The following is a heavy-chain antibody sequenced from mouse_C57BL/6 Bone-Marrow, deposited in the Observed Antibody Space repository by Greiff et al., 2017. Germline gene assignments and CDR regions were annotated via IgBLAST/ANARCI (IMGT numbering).Heavy chain of an antibody. Sequence: EVQGVESGTVLARPGASVKMSCKTSGYTFTSYWMHWVKQRPGQGLEWIGAIYPGNSDTSYNQKFKGKAKLTAVTSASTAYMARSSLTNEDSAVYYGTKGCIKYYGSSYGFFAYWGQGTLVTVAA. J-gene: IGHJ3*01. D-gene: IGHD1-1*01. CDR2: IYPGNSDT. CDR1: GYTFTSYW. CDR3: TKGCIKYYGSSYGFFAY. V-gene: IGHV1-5*01.